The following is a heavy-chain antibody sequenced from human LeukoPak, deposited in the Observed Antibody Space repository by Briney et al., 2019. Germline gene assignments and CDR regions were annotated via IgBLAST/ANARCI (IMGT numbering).Heavy chain of an antibody. CDR1: GDSVSGYY. V-gene: IGHV4-4*09. CDR2: FYTSANT. D-gene: IGHD3-22*01. CDR3: ARGLRDEERHYGYYYMDV. Sequence: SETLSLTCTVSGDSVSGYYGSWFRQPPGKERKWIGYFYTSANTNYNPSLKSRVTMSVDTSKNQFSLKLSSVTAADTAVYYCARGLRDEERHYGYYYMDVWGQGTVVTVSS. J-gene: IGHJ6*03.